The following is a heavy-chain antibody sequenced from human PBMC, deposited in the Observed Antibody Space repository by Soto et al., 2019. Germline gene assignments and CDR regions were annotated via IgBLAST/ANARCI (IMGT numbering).Heavy chain of an antibody. J-gene: IGHJ4*02. CDR3: AREDADRGSFDF. V-gene: IGHV1-2*02. CDR2: INPNNGRT. CDR1: GYTFTNSF. Sequence: ASVKVSCKASGYTFTNSFIHWVRQAPGQGLEWMGWINPNNGRTTLAPKFQGRVTLIRDTSINTAYMDLSRLRSDDTAVYYCAREDADRGSFDFWGQGTLVTVSS.